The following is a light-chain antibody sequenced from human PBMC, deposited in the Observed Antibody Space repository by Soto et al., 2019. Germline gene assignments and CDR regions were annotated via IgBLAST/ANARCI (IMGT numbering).Light chain of an antibody. CDR2: EVS. V-gene: IGLV2-14*01. CDR1: SSDVGGYNY. CDR3: SSYTSGSTLVV. J-gene: IGLJ3*02. Sequence: QSALTQPASVSGSPGQSITISCTGTSSDVGGYNYVSWYQQHPGKAPKLMIYEVSNRPSGVSNRFSGSKSDNTASLTISGLQAEDEADYYCSSYTSGSTLVVFGGGTKVTVL.